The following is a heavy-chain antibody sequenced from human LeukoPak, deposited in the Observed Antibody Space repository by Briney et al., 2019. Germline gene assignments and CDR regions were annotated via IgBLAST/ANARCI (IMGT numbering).Heavy chain of an antibody. D-gene: IGHD3-16*01. V-gene: IGHV4-59*08. J-gene: IGHJ4*02. CDR3: ARRAINSVMFDY. CDR2: IYYSGST. CDR1: GGSIGSIY. Sequence: ASETLSLTCTVSGGSIGSIYWNWIRQPPGKGLEWLGYIYYSGSTSYNPSLKSRVTMSVDTSKNQFSLKLSSATAADTAVYFCARRAINSVMFDYWGQRTLVTVSS.